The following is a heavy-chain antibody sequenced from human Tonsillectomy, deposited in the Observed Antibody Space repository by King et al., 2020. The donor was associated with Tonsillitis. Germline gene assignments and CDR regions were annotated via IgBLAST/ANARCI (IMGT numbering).Heavy chain of an antibody. D-gene: IGHD2-2*01. J-gene: IGHJ5*02. CDR1: GYSFSSNW. CDR2: IDPSDSYT. V-gene: IGHV5-10-1*03. CDR3: ARHNQYCRSTTAHARWFDP. Sequence: VQLVQSGAEVKKPGESLRISCKGSGYSFSSNWISWVRQMPGKGLEWMGRIDPSDSYTNYSPSFQGHVTISADKSISTAYLQWSSLKASDTPIYYCARHNQYCRSTTAHARWFDPWGQGTLVTVSS.